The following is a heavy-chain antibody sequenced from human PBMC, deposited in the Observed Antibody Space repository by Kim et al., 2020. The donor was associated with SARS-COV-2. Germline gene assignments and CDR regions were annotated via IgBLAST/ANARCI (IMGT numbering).Heavy chain of an antibody. CDR3: AHWGTTMDY. D-gene: IGHD3-16*01. CDR2: IYYSGST. J-gene: IGHJ4*02. CDR1: GGSISSSSYY. V-gene: IGHV4-39*01. Sequence: SETLSLTCTVSGGSISSSSYYWGWIRQPPGKGLEWIGSIYYSGSTYYNPSLKSRVTISVDTSKNQFSLKLSSVTAADTAVYYCAHWGTTMDYWGQGTLVTVSS.